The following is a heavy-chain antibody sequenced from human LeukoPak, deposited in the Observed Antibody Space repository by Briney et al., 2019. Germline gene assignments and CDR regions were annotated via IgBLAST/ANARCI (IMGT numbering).Heavy chain of an antibody. CDR2: IKSKTDGGTT. J-gene: IGHJ3*02. D-gene: IGHD3-10*01. V-gene: IGHV3-15*07. CDR3: TTDRTGYYGSGCYYDPEFDAFDI. CDR1: GFTFSNAW. Sequence: PGGSLRLSCAASGFTFSNAWMNWVRQAPGKGLEWVGRIKSKTDGGTTDYAAPVKGRFTISRDDSKNTLYLQMNSLKTEDTAVYYCTTDRTGYYGSGCYYDPEFDAFDIWGQGTMVTVSS.